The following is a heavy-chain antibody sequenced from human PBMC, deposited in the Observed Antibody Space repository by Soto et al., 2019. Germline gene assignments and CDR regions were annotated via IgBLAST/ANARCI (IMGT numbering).Heavy chain of an antibody. V-gene: IGHV3-15*01. D-gene: IGHD3-22*01. CDR1: GFTFSNAW. J-gene: IGHJ4*02. Sequence: EVQLVESGGGLVKPGGSLRLSCAASGFTFSNAWMSWVRQAPGKGLEWVGRIKSKTDGGTTDYAAPVKGRFTISRDDSKNTLYLQMNSLKTEDTAVYYCTTTITMISSPRNYMLRDYWGQGTLVTVSS. CDR2: IKSKTDGGTT. CDR3: TTTITMISSPRNYMLRDY.